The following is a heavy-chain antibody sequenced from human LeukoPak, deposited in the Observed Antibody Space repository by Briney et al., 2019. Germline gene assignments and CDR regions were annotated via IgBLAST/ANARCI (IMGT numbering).Heavy chain of an antibody. CDR3: AKFHATWYGDT. CDR1: GYDFATYW. Sequence: GESLKISCQGSGYDFATYWIVWVRQMPGKGLEWMGIIYPGNSHTRYSPSFQGQVTISADTSISTAYLHWSSLQSSDTAMYYCAKFHATWYGDTWGQGTLVTVSS. D-gene: IGHD6-13*01. CDR2: IYPGNSHT. J-gene: IGHJ4*02. V-gene: IGHV5-51*01.